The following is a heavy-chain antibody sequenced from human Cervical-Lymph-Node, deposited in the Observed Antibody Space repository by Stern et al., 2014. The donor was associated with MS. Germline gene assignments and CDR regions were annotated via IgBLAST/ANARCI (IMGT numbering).Heavy chain of an antibody. CDR3: AARSGV. V-gene: IGHV4-31*03. CDR1: GVALNSDGFY. J-gene: IGHJ4*02. Sequence: QVQLQESGPGLVRPSQTLSLNCTFSGVALNSDGFYWSWIRQHPGKGLEWIGYFYHSGSSHYNPSLKSRVTISVDTSKNQFSLRLTSMTASDTAVYYCAARSGVWGQGTLVTVST. CDR2: FYHSGSS. D-gene: IGHD2-8*01.